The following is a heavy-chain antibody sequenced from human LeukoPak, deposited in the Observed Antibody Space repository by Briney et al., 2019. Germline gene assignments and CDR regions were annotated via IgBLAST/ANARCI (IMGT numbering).Heavy chain of an antibody. V-gene: IGHV3-30-3*01. D-gene: IGHD2-21*02. J-gene: IGHJ4*02. CDR3: ASSHIVVVTAIPGDY. Sequence: GGSLRLSCAASGFTFSSYAMHWVRQAPGKGMEWVAVISYDGSNKYYADSVKGRFTISRDNSKNTLYLQMNSLRAEDTAVYYCASSHIVVVTAIPGDYWGQGTLVTVSS. CDR2: ISYDGSNK. CDR1: GFTFSSYA.